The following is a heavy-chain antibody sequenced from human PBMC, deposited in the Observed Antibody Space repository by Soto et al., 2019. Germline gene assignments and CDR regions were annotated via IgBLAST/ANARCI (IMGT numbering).Heavy chain of an antibody. D-gene: IGHD2-21*01. Sequence: LSLSGASSCLPFKDYWMRWVRQAPGKGQERVANIKQDGIERNYVVSVKGRFTISRDNAETSLYLQMNSLRVEDTGVYYCARARHIGPWGQGTLVTFSS. J-gene: IGHJ5*02. V-gene: IGHV3-7*04. CDR1: CLPFKDYW. CDR2: IKQDGIER. CDR3: ARARHIGP.